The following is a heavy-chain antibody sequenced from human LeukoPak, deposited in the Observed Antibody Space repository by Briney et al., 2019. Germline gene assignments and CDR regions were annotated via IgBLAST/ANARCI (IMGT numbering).Heavy chain of an antibody. Sequence: GGSLRLSCAASGFTFSSYGMHWVRQAPGKGLEWVAVIWYDGSNKYYADSVKGRFTISRDNSKNTLYLQMNSLRAEDTAVYYYARDPIAAAGKFDYWGQGTLVTVSS. V-gene: IGHV3-33*01. J-gene: IGHJ4*02. D-gene: IGHD6-13*01. CDR1: GFTFSSYG. CDR2: IWYDGSNK. CDR3: ARDPIAAAGKFDY.